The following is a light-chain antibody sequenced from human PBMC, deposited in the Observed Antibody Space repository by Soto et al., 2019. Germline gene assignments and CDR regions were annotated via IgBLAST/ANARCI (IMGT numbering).Light chain of an antibody. V-gene: IGKV1-9*01. CDR1: QGISSY. Sequence: IQLTQSPSSLSASVGDRVTITCRASQGISSYLAWYQQKPGNAPKLLIYAASTLQSAVPSRFSGSGSGTDFTLTISSLQPEDFATYYCQQFNSYPRTFGPGTKVDIK. J-gene: IGKJ3*01. CDR2: AAS. CDR3: QQFNSYPRT.